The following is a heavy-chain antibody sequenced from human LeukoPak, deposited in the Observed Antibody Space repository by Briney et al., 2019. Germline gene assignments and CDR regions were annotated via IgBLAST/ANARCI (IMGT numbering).Heavy chain of an antibody. J-gene: IGHJ4*02. CDR1: GGSISSGGYY. D-gene: IGHD3-10*01. V-gene: IGHV4-31*03. CDR3: VRDSDDYYWALDF. Sequence: SETLSLTCTVSGGSISSGGYYWSWIRQHPGKGLEWIGYIYYSGSTYYNPSLKSRVTISVDTSKNQFSLQLNSVTPEDTAVYYCVRDSDDYYWALDFWGQGTPVTVSS. CDR2: IYYSGST.